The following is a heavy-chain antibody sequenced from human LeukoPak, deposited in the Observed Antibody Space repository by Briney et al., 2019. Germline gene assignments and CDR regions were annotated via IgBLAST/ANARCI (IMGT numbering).Heavy chain of an antibody. D-gene: IGHD4-17*01. CDR1: GGTFNNSA. J-gene: IGHJ5*02. V-gene: IGHV1-69*05. Sequence: ASVKVSCKTSGGTFNNSAISWVRQAPGQGLEWLGGIMPLFGTAGYAQKFQGRVTITKDESTRTVYLELTSLTSDETAVYYCARDVHGDYGNGWFDPWGQGTLVSVSS. CDR3: ARDVHGDYGNGWFDP. CDR2: IMPLFGTA.